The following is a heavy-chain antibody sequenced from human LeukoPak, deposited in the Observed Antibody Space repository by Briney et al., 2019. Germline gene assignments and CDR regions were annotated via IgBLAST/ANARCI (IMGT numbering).Heavy chain of an antibody. D-gene: IGHD3-22*01. V-gene: IGHV3-23*01. Sequence: TGGSLRLSCAASGFTFSSYAMSWVRQAPGKGLEWVSAISGSGGSTYYADSVKGRFTTSRDNSKNTLYPQMNSLRAEDTAVYYCAKDGPSGYYFDYWGQGTLVTVSS. CDR1: GFTFSSYA. CDR2: ISGSGGST. CDR3: AKDGPSGYYFDY. J-gene: IGHJ4*02.